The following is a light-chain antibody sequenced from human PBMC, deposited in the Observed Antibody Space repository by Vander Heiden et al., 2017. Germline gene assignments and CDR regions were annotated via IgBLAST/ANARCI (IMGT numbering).Light chain of an antibody. J-gene: IGLJ3*02. V-gene: IGLV3-21*03. CDR1: NIGRKR. CDR2: DDS. Sequence: SYLLTQPPSVSVDPGRTARLTCGGTNIGRKRVHWSQNRPGQAPGLVVYDDSDRPSGIPERFSGSNSGNTATLSISRVEAGDEADYYCQVWDSTSEHRVFGGGTKLTVL. CDR3: QVWDSTSEHRV.